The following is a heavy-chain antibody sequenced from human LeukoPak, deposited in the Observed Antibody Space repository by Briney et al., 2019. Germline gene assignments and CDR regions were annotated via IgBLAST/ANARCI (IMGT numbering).Heavy chain of an antibody. CDR2: INHSGST. J-gene: IGHJ6*03. CDR3: ASLYRTRHYYYYMDV. CDR1: GFTFSSYS. Sequence: GSLRLSCAASGFTFSSYSMNWVRQPPGKGLEWIGEINHSGSTNYNPSLKSRVTISVDTSKNQFSLKLSSVTAADTAVYYCASLYRTRHYYYYMDVWGKGTTVTVSS. D-gene: IGHD5-12*01. V-gene: IGHV4-34*01.